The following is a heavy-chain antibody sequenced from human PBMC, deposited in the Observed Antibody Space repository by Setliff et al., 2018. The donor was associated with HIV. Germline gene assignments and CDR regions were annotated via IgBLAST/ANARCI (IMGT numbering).Heavy chain of an antibody. CDR1: GFTFSDYD. J-gene: IGHJ6*02. V-gene: IGHV3-13*01. CDR2: IGTGGDT. D-gene: IGHD6-13*01. Sequence: GGSLRLSCEASGFTFSDYDFHWVRQAAGKGLEWVSAIGTGGDTYYVDSVKGRFTISGENARNSLYLQMNSLRPEDTAVYYCARDCRVGWVFTYGMDVWGQGTLVTVSS. CDR3: ARDCRVGWVFTYGMDV.